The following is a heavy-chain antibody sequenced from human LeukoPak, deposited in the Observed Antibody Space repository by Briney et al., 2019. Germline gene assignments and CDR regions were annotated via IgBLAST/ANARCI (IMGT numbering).Heavy chain of an antibody. CDR1: GYTFTSYA. Sequence: ASVKVSCKASGYTFTSYAMHWVRQAPGQRLEWMGWINAGNGNTKYSQKFQGRVTITRDTSAGTAYMELSSLRSEDTAVYYCARGQDDQGSWQWLVIGRGYYFDYWGQGTLVTVSS. D-gene: IGHD6-19*01. CDR3: ARGQDDQGSWQWLVIGRGYYFDY. CDR2: INAGNGNT. V-gene: IGHV1-3*01. J-gene: IGHJ4*02.